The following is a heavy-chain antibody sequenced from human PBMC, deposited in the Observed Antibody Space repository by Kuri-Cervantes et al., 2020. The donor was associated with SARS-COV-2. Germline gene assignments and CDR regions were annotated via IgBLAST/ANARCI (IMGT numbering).Heavy chain of an antibody. J-gene: IGHJ6*03. V-gene: IGHV1-69*05. D-gene: IGHD3-16*02. CDR2: IIPIFGTA. Sequence: SSVTVSCKASQGTFSSYAISWVRQAPGQGLEWMGGIIPIFGTANYAQKFQGRVTITTDESTSTAYMELSSLRSEDTAVYYCARVSSEDYYYCYMDVWGKGTTVTVSS. CDR1: QGTFSSYA. CDR3: ARVSSEDYYYCYMDV.